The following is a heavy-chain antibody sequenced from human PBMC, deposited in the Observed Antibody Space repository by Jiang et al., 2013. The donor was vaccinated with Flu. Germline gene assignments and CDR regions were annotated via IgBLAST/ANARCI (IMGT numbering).Heavy chain of an antibody. J-gene: IGHJ4*02. CDR2: INTNTGNP. CDR1: GYTFTSYA. D-gene: IGHD3-22*01. CDR3: ARSQTRTYYYDSSGYKGDDY. Sequence: KASGYTFTSYAMNWVRQAPGQGLEWMGWINTNTGNPTYAQGFTGRFVFSLDTSVSTAYLQISSLKAEDTAVYYCARSQTRTYYYDSSGYKGDDYWGQGTLVTVSS. V-gene: IGHV7-4-1*02.